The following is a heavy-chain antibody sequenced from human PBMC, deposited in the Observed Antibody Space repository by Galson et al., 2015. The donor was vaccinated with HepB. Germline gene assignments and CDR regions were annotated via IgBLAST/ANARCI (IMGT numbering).Heavy chain of an antibody. CDR3: ARDLMDGDYVFDY. J-gene: IGHJ4*02. V-gene: IGHV4-61*01. CDR1: GGSVSSGSYY. D-gene: IGHD4-17*01. CDR2: IYYSGST. Sequence: ETLSLTCTVSGGSVSSGSYYWSWIRQPPGKGLEWIGYIYYSGSTNYNPSLKSRVTISVDTSKNQFSLKLSSVTAADTAVYYCARDLMDGDYVFDYWGQGTLVAVSS.